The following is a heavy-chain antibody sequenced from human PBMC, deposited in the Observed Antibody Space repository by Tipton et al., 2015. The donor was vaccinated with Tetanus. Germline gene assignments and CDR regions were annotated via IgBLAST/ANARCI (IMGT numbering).Heavy chain of an antibody. CDR3: AKDGSWNLRYFQQ. CDR2: INWNSGVI. J-gene: IGHJ1*01. CDR1: GFTFSSYG. Sequence: SLRLSCAASGFTFSSYGMHWVRQVPGKGLEWVSGINWNSGVIAYADSVKGRLTISRDNAKNSLYLQMNSLRVDDTAVYYCAKDGSWNLRYFQQWGQGTVVSVSS. V-gene: IGHV3-9*01. D-gene: IGHD6-13*01.